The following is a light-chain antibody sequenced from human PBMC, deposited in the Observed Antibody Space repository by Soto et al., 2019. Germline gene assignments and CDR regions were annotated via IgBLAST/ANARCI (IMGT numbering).Light chain of an antibody. J-gene: IGKJ5*01. CDR3: QQANSFPT. Sequence: DIQMTQSPSSVSASVGDRVTITFRASQAFAGWLAWYQQKAGKAPKLLIFSASSLQSGVPSRFSGSGSGTDFTLTISSLQPEDFATYYCQQANSFPTFGQGTRLEIK. CDR2: SAS. V-gene: IGKV1D-12*01. CDR1: QAFAGW.